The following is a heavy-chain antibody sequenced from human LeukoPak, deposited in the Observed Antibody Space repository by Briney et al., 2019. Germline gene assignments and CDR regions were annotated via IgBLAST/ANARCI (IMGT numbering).Heavy chain of an antibody. Sequence: PSGTLSLTCAVYGGSFSGYYWSWIRQPPGKGLEWIGEINHSGSTNYNPSLKSRVTISVDTSKNQFSLKLSSVTAADTAVYYCAREQVGGRQPVGFYYWGQGTLVTVSS. CDR1: GGSFSGYY. CDR2: INHSGST. CDR3: AREQVGGRQPVGFYY. J-gene: IGHJ4*02. V-gene: IGHV4-34*01. D-gene: IGHD1-26*01.